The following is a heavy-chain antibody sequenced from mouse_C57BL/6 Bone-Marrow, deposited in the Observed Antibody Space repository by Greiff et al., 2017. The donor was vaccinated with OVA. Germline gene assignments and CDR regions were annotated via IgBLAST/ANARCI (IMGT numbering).Heavy chain of an antibody. J-gene: IGHJ2*01. V-gene: IGHV1-55*01. Sequence: VQLQQPGAELVKPGASVKMSCKASGYTFTSYWITWVKQRPGQGLEWIGDIYPGSGSTNYNEKFKSKATLTVDTSSSTAYMQLSSLTSEDAAVYYCARDPRLLRLFDYWGQGTTLTVSS. D-gene: IGHD1-2*01. CDR3: ARDPRLLRLFDY. CDR1: GYTFTSYW. CDR2: IYPGSGST.